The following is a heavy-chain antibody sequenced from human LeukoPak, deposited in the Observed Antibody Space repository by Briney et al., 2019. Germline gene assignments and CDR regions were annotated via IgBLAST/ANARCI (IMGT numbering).Heavy chain of an antibody. CDR1: GFNFSSYS. V-gene: IGHV3-21*04. Sequence: GGSLRLSCAASGFNFSSYSMNWVRQAPGKGLEWVSCISTTSSHIYYADSVKGRFTISRDNAKNSLYLQMNSLRAEDTAVYYCAKDRIHLWQLEDYYFDYWGQGTLVTVSS. J-gene: IGHJ4*02. CDR2: ISTTSSHI. CDR3: AKDRIHLWQLEDYYFDY. D-gene: IGHD5-18*01.